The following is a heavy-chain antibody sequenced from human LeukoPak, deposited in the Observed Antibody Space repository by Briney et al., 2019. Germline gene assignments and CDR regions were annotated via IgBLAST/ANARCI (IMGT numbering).Heavy chain of an antibody. J-gene: IGHJ4*02. V-gene: IGHV3-23*01. D-gene: IGHD2-21*02. CDR3: VREDTPATANY. Sequence: GGSLRLSCAASGFNFSNHATSWVRQTAGKGLEWVSAISGGGDITYYADSVKGRFTISRDNSKDTLFLQMHSLRPGDTAVYYCVREDTPATANYWGQGTLVTISS. CDR2: ISGGGDIT. CDR1: GFNFSNHA.